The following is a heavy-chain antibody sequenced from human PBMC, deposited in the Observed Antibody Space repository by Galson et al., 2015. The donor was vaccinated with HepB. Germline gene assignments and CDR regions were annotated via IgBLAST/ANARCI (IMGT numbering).Heavy chain of an antibody. D-gene: IGHD3-10*01. J-gene: IGHJ4*02. CDR3: ARDSDELLGY. CDR2: ISAYNGNT. V-gene: IGHV1-18*04. CDR1: GYTFTSYG. Sequence: SVKVSCKAPGYTFTSYGISWVRQAPGQGLEWMGWISAYNGNTNYAPKLQGGVTMTPDTSTSTANMELRSLGSDDTAVYYCARDSDELLGYWGQGTLVTVSS.